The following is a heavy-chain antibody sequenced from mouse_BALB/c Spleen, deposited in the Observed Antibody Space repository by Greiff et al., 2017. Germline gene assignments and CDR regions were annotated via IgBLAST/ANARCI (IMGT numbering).Heavy chain of an antibody. Sequence: VQLQQSGTVLARPGASVKMSCKASGYTFTSYWMHWVKQRPGQGLEWIGAIYPGNSDTSYNQKFKGKAKLTAVTSTSTAYMELSSLTNEDSAVYYYTRWDYGSRATDYWGPGTTLTVSS. CDR1: GYTFTSYW. CDR3: TRWDYGSRATDY. CDR2: IYPGNSDT. D-gene: IGHD1-1*01. J-gene: IGHJ2*01. V-gene: IGHV1-5*01.